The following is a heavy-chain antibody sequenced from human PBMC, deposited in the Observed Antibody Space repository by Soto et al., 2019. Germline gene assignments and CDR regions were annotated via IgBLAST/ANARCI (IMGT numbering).Heavy chain of an antibody. V-gene: IGHV3-30*18. Sequence: QVQLVESGGGVVQPGRSLRLSCAASGFTFSSYGMHWVRQAPGKGLEWVAVISYDGSNKYYADSVKGRFTISRDNSKNTLYLQMNSLRAEDTAVYYCAKGPAWGWYDAFDIWGQGTMVTVSS. D-gene: IGHD6-19*01. CDR3: AKGPAWGWYDAFDI. CDR2: ISYDGSNK. J-gene: IGHJ3*02. CDR1: GFTFSSYG.